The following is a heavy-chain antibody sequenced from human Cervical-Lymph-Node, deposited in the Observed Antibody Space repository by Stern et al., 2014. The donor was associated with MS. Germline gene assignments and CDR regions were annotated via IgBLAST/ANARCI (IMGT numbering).Heavy chain of an antibody. V-gene: IGHV1-18*01. D-gene: IGHD3-16*01. J-gene: IGHJ4*02. CDR3: ARTYVRAFDY. Sequence: MQLVESGSEVKKPGASVKVSCKASGYTFTNYGINWVRQAPGRGLEWMGWISAYNGDTNYAQNLQGRVTMTTDTSMTTAYMELRSLRSDDTAVYYCARTYVRAFDYWGQGSLVTVSS. CDR2: ISAYNGDT. CDR1: GYTFTNYG.